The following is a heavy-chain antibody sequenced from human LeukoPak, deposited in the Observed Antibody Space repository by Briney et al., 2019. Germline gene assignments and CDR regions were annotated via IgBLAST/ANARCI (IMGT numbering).Heavy chain of an antibody. D-gene: IGHD4-17*01. V-gene: IGHV3-30*02. J-gene: IGHJ4*02. Sequence: GGSLRLSCAAPGSTFSSDGMHWVRQAPGKRLEWVAFIRYDGSNKYYADSAKGRFTISRDNSKNTLYLQMNSLRAEDTAVYYCAKDPRMTTVTTGDYWGQGTLVTVSS. CDR1: GSTFSSDG. CDR3: AKDPRMTTVTTGDY. CDR2: IRYDGSNK.